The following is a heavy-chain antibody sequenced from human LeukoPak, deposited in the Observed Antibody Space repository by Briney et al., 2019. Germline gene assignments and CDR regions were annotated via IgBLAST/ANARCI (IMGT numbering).Heavy chain of an antibody. CDR1: GGSFSGYY. V-gene: IGHV4-34*01. CDR3: ARGPPPDLDY. J-gene: IGHJ4*02. CDR2: INHSGST. Sequence: SETLSLTCAVYGGSFSGYYWSWIRQSPGKGLEWIGEINHSGSTNYNPSLKSRVTISVDTSKNEFSLKLSSVTAADTAVYYCARGPPPDLDYWGRGTLVTVSS.